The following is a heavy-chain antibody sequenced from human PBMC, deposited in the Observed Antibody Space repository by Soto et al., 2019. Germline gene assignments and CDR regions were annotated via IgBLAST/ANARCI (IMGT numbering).Heavy chain of an antibody. CDR2: ISTSGTTI. J-gene: IGHJ4*02. CDR1: GFTFSIYS. D-gene: IGHD3-3*01. V-gene: IGHV3-48*01. CDR3: AVYDFWNGFNY. Sequence: GGSLRLSCAASGFTFSIYSMNWVRQAPGKGLEWLSYISTSGTTIKDADSVKGRFTISRDNAKNSLFLQMNSLRVEDTAVYYCAVYDFWNGFNYWGQGTLVTVSS.